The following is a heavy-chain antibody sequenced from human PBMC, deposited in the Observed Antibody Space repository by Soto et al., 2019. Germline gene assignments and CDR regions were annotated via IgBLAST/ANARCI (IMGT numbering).Heavy chain of an antibody. CDR3: ARRYGGNFDY. CDR2: IYYSGST. J-gene: IGHJ4*02. D-gene: IGHD2-15*01. CDR1: GGSISSGGYY. V-gene: IGHV4-31*03. Sequence: QVQLQESGPGLVKPSQTLSLTCTVSGGSISSGGYYWSWIRQHPGKGLEWIGYIYYSGSTYYNQARKSRVTISVDTSKNQYSLKLSSVTAADTAVYYCARRYGGNFDYWGQGTLVTVSS.